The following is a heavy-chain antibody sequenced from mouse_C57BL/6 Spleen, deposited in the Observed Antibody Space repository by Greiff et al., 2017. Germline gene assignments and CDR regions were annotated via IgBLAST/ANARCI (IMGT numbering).Heavy chain of an antibody. CDR1: GYTFTDYN. D-gene: IGHD1-1*01. V-gene: IGHV1-22*01. Sequence: VQLKQSGPELVKPGASVKMSCKASGYTFTDYNMHWVKQSHGKSLEWIGYINPNNGGTSYNQKFKGKATLTVNKSSSTAYMELRSLTSEDSAVYYCAREEKNYGSRAWFAYWGQGTLVTVSA. J-gene: IGHJ3*01. CDR2: INPNNGGT. CDR3: AREEKNYGSRAWFAY.